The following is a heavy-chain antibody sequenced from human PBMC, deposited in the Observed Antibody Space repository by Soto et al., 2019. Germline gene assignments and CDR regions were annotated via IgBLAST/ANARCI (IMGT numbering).Heavy chain of an antibody. V-gene: IGHV1-69*02. CDR3: ARPRRIAAAGTSAFDI. J-gene: IGHJ3*02. CDR2: IIPILGIA. D-gene: IGHD6-13*01. CDR1: GGTFSSYT. Sequence: QVQLVQSGAEVKKPGSSAKVSCKASGGTFSSYTISWVRQAPGQGLEWMGRIIPILGIANYAQKFQGRVTITADKSTSTAYMELSSLRSEDTAVYYCARPRRIAAAGTSAFDIWGQGTMVTVSS.